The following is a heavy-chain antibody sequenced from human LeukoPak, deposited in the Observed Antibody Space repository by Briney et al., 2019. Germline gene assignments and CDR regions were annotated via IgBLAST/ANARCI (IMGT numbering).Heavy chain of an antibody. J-gene: IGHJ5*02. D-gene: IGHD2-21*01. CDR2: IRYDESNK. Sequence: GGSLRLSCAASGFTFSSYGMHWVRQAPGKGLEWVAFIRYDESNKYYADSVKGRFTISRDNAKNSLYLQMNSLRVEDTAIYYCVRGSYSAWGPGTLVTVSS. CDR1: GFTFSSYG. V-gene: IGHV3-30*02. CDR3: VRGSYSA.